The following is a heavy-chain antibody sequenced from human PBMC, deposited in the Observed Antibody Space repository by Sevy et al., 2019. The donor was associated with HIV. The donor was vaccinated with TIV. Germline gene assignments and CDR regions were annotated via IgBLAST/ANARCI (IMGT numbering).Heavy chain of an antibody. CDR1: GFTFRNFW. J-gene: IGHJ6*02. Sequence: GGSLRLSCAVSGFTFRNFWMSWVRQAPGKGLEWVANIRQDGSEKYYVDSVRGRFTISRDNPKNSLFLQLNSLRADDRAIYYCAKSYFGSGTSYGMDLWGRGTTVTVSS. V-gene: IGHV3-7*01. D-gene: IGHD3-10*01. CDR2: IRQDGSEK. CDR3: AKSYFGSGTSYGMDL.